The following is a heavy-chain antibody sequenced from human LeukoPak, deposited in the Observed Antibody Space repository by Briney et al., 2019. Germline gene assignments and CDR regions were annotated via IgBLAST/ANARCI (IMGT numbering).Heavy chain of an antibody. V-gene: IGHV1-69*05. J-gene: IGHJ4*02. Sequence: ASVKVSCKASGGTFSSYAISWVRQAPGQGLEWMGGIIPIFGTANYAQKFQGRVTMTRDTSTSTVYMELSSLRSEDTAVYYCARNGLVGTPTYYFDYGGQGTLVTVSS. CDR1: GGTFSSYA. CDR2: IIPIFGTA. CDR3: ARNGLVGTPTYYFDY. D-gene: IGHD4-23*01.